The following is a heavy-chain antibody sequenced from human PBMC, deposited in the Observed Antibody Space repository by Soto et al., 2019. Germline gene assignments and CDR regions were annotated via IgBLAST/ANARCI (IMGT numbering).Heavy chain of an antibody. CDR1: GFTVSNSY. V-gene: IGHV3-53*01. J-gene: IGHJ4*02. Sequence: GGSLRLSCAASGFTVSNSYMSWVRQAPGKGLEWVSVIYSSGSTYYADSVKGRFTISRDSSKSTLYLQMNSLRAEDTAVYYCARGFQSSFGYWGQGTLVTVSS. CDR2: IYSSGST. D-gene: IGHD2-21*01. CDR3: ARGFQSSFGY.